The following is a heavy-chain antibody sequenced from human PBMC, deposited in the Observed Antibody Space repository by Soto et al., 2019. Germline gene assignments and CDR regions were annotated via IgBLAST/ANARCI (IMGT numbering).Heavy chain of an antibody. CDR1: GGSISSGGYY. Sequence: SETLSLTCTVSGGSISSGGYYWSWIRQHPGKGLEWIGYIYYSGSTYYNPSLKSRVAISVDTSKNQFSLKLSSVTAADTAVYYCARDVAAMDPHHYQHMDVWGKGTTVTVSS. J-gene: IGHJ6*03. D-gene: IGHD2-2*01. CDR2: IYYSGST. CDR3: ARDVAAMDPHHYQHMDV. V-gene: IGHV4-31*03.